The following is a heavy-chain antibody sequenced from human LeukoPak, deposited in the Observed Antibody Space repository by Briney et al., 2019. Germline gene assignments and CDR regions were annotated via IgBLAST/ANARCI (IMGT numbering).Heavy chain of an antibody. V-gene: IGHV4-59*01. D-gene: IGHD3-22*01. Sequence: SETLSLTCTVSGGSISSYYWSWIRQPPGKGLGWIGYIYYSGSTNYNPSLKSRVTISVDTSKNQFSLKLSSVTAADTAVYYCASCAGSSGYYSGWGQGTLVTVSS. CDR2: IYYSGST. CDR3: ASCAGSSGYYSG. CDR1: GGSISSYY. J-gene: IGHJ4*02.